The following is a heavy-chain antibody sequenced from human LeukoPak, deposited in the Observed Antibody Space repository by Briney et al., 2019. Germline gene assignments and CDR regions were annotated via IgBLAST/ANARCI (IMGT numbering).Heavy chain of an antibody. Sequence: GETLRLSCAASGFTFSSYGMHWVRQAPGKGLEWVAVISYDGSNKYYADSVKGRFTISRDNSKNTLYLQMNSLRAEDTAVYYCAQRRGSYMGNWGQGTLVTVSS. J-gene: IGHJ4*02. CDR3: AQRRGSYMGN. CDR1: GFTFSSYG. CDR2: ISYDGSNK. D-gene: IGHD1-26*01. V-gene: IGHV3-30*03.